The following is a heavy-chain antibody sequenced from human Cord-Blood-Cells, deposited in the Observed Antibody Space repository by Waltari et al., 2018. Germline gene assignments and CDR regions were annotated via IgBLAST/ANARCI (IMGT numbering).Heavy chain of an antibody. CDR2: ISSSSSYI. D-gene: IGHD6-13*01. CDR3: ARYSSSWYAFDI. Sequence: EVQLVASGGGLVKPGGSLRLSCAASGFTFSCYSMNWVRQAPGKGLEWVSSISSSSSYIYYADSVKGRFTISRDNAKNSLYLQMNSLRAEDTAVYYCARYSSSWYAFDIWGQGTMVTVSS. J-gene: IGHJ3*02. V-gene: IGHV3-21*01. CDR1: GFTFSCYS.